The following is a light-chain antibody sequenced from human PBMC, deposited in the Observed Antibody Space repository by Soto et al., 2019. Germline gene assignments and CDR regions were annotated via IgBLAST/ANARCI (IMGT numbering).Light chain of an antibody. Sequence: QSVLTQPPSASATPGQSVTISCSGSSSNVGSNYVSWYQQIPGTAPKLLIYRNNQRPSGVPDRFSGSKSGTSASLAISGLRSEDEADYYCASWDDSLSGWVFGEGTKLTVL. V-gene: IGLV1-47*01. CDR1: SSNVGSNY. J-gene: IGLJ3*02. CDR2: RNN. CDR3: ASWDDSLSGWV.